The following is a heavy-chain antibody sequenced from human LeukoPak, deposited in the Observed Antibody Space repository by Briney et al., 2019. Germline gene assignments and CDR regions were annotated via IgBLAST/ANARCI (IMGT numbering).Heavy chain of an antibody. J-gene: IGHJ5*02. V-gene: IGHV4-31*03. Sequence: SETLSLTCTVSGGSISSGGYYWSWIRQHPGKGLEWIGYIYYSGSTYYNPSLKSRATISVDTSKNQFSLKLSSVTAADTAVYYCARVNSSGWTPLGWFDPWGQGTLVTVSS. D-gene: IGHD6-19*01. CDR2: IYYSGST. CDR3: ARVNSSGWTPLGWFDP. CDR1: GGSISSGGYY.